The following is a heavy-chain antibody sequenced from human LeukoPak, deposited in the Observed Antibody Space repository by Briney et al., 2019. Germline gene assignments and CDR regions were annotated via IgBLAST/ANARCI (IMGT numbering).Heavy chain of an antibody. CDR2: IYTSGST. CDR1: GGSISSSGYY. CDR3: ARDGPRMIVVGQYHNWFDP. V-gene: IGHV4-61*02. D-gene: IGHD3-22*01. J-gene: IGHJ5*02. Sequence: SETLSLTCTVSGGSISSSGYYWSWIRQPAGKGLEWIGRIYTSGSTNYNPSLKSRVTMSVDTSKNQFSLKLSSVTAADTAVYYCARDGPRMIVVGQYHNWFDPWGQGTLVTVSS.